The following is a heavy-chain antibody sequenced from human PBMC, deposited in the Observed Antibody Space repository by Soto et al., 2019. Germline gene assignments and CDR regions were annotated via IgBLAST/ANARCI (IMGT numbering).Heavy chain of an antibody. CDR3: ARGVTMVRGVIHTPYFDY. J-gene: IGHJ4*02. CDR2: IYYSGST. D-gene: IGHD3-10*01. CDR1: GGSISSGGYY. Sequence: QVQLQESGPGLVKPSQTLSLTCTVSGGSISSGGYYWSWISQHPGKGLEWIGYIYYSGSTYYNPSRKSRVTISVDTSKNRFSLKLSSVTAADTAVYYCARGVTMVRGVIHTPYFDYWGQGTLVTVSS. V-gene: IGHV4-31*03.